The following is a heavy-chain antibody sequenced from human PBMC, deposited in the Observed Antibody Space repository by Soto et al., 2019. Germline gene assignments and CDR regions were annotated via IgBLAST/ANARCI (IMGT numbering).Heavy chain of an antibody. Sequence: QDHLAQSGAEVKKPGSSVTVSCKASGGTFNSYGISWVRQAPGQGLDWMGVIIPLYGTVNYAQKFQGRVSIIADKSTSTAYMDLTSLRSDDTAVYYCARVRVIRGVIPSHFGVWCQGTLVTVSS. CDR2: IIPLYGTV. V-gene: IGHV1-69*06. J-gene: IGHJ4*02. CDR1: GGTFNSYG. CDR3: ARVRVIRGVIPSHFGV. D-gene: IGHD3-10*01.